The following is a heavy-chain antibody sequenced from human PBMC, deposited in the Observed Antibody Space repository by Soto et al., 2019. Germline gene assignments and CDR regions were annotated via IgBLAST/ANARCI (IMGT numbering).Heavy chain of an antibody. D-gene: IGHD5-12*01. CDR3: ARDRVSYSGYGEAFAM. Sequence: QVQLVESGGGVVQPGRSLRLSCAASGFTFSRYGMNWVRQAPGKGLEWVAGIGYDGNSKYYADSVKGRLTISRENSKSTLYVQMNSLRVEDTVVYYCARDRVSYSGYGEAFAMWCQGTRVTVSS. V-gene: IGHV3-33*01. CDR2: IGYDGNSK. CDR1: GFTFSRYG. J-gene: IGHJ3*02.